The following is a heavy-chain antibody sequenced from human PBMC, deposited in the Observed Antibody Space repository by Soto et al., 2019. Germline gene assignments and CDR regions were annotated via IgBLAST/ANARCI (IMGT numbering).Heavy chain of an antibody. Sequence: PSETLSLTCTFSVGSIISGDYYWSWIRQPPGKGLEWIGYIYYSGSTYYNPSLKSRVTISVDTSKNQFSLKLSSVTAADTAVYYCARGPFSSGWYSDYWGQGTLVTAPQ. CDR3: ARGPFSSGWYSDY. CDR1: VGSIISGDYY. CDR2: IYYSGST. J-gene: IGHJ4*02. D-gene: IGHD6-19*01. V-gene: IGHV4-30-4*01.